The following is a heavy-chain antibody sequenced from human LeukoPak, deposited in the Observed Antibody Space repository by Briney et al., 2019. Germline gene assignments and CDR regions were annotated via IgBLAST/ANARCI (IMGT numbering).Heavy chain of an antibody. V-gene: IGHV3-30*18. CDR1: GFTFSSYG. Sequence: PGRSLRLSCAASGFTFSSYGMHWVRQAPGKGLEWVAVISYDGSNKYYADSVKGRFTISRDNSKNTLYLQMNSLRAEDTAVYYCAKDLKSGSYYSYGMDVWGQGTTVTVSS. J-gene: IGHJ6*02. CDR2: ISYDGSNK. CDR3: AKDLKSGSYYSYGMDV. D-gene: IGHD1-26*01.